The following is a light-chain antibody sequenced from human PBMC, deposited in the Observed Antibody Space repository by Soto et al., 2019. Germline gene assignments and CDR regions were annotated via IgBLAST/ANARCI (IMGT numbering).Light chain of an antibody. Sequence: EIGLTQSPATLSLSPGDRATLSCRASQSVSSYLAWYQQKPGQAPRLLIHDTSTRATGVPDTFSGSGSGTEFTLTISSLEPEDSAMYYCQQRVSWPPTFGGGTHVEIK. CDR2: DTS. CDR1: QSVSSY. V-gene: IGKV3-11*01. J-gene: IGKJ4*01. CDR3: QQRVSWPPT.